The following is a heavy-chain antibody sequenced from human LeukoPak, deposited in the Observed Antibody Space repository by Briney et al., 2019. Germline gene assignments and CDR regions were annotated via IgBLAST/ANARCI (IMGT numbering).Heavy chain of an antibody. Sequence: SETLSLTCTVFGGSISSYYWNWIRQPPGKGLEWIGFMYYSGITSYNPSLKSRVIISVDTSKNHIFLNLISVTAADTAVYYCARGRITAANTGAFDIWGQGTMVTVSS. D-gene: IGHD6-25*01. V-gene: IGHV4-59*01. J-gene: IGHJ3*02. CDR3: ARGRITAANTGAFDI. CDR1: GGSISSYY. CDR2: MYYSGIT.